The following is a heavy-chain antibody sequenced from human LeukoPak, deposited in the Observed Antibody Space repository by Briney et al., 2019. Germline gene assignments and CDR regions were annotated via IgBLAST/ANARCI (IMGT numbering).Heavy chain of an antibody. CDR3: ARGGYSGYDGR. CDR1: GFTFSSYA. J-gene: IGHJ4*02. CDR2: ISSNGGST. V-gene: IGHV3-64*01. Sequence: PGGSLRLSCAASGFTFSSYAMHWVRQAPGKGLEYVSAISSNGGSTYYANSVKGRFTISRDNSKNTLYLQMGSLRAEDTAVYYCARGGYSGYDGRWGQGTLATVSS. D-gene: IGHD5-12*01.